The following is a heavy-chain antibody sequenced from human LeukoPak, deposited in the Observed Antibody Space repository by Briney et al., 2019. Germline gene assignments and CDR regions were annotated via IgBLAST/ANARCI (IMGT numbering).Heavy chain of an antibody. D-gene: IGHD1-26*01. CDR1: GFSFNNYR. J-gene: IGHJ4*02. CDR2: IKQDGSEI. Sequence: PGGSLRLSCAAPGFSFNNYRMNWVRQAPGKGLEWVAHIKQDGSEIYYVASVKGRFTISRDNANNSLYLQMNNLRAEDTAVYYCAREFSGSLDYWGQGTLVTVSS. V-gene: IGHV3-7*01. CDR3: AREFSGSLDY.